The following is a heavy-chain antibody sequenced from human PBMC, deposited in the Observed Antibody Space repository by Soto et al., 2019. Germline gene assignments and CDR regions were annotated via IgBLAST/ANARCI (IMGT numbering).Heavy chain of an antibody. CDR1: GFTFSSYG. CDR2: ISYDGSNK. CDR3: AKDMGGAFGALPSY. Sequence: PGGSLRLSCAASGFTFSSYGMHWVRQAPGKGLEWVAVISYDGSNKYYADSVKGRFTISRDNSKNTLYLQMNSLRAEDTAVYYCAKDMGGAFGALPSYWGQGTLVTVSS. J-gene: IGHJ4*02. D-gene: IGHD3-10*01. V-gene: IGHV3-30*18.